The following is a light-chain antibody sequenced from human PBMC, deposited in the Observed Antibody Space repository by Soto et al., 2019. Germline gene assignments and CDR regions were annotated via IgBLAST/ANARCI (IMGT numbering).Light chain of an antibody. Sequence: EMVLTQSPATLSLSPGERATLSCRASQSVSSYLAWYQQKPGQAPRLLIYDASNRATGIPARFSGSGSGTDFTPTISSLEPEDFAVYYCQQRSNWPPTFGGGTKVEIK. J-gene: IGKJ4*01. CDR1: QSVSSY. CDR2: DAS. CDR3: QQRSNWPPT. V-gene: IGKV3-11*01.